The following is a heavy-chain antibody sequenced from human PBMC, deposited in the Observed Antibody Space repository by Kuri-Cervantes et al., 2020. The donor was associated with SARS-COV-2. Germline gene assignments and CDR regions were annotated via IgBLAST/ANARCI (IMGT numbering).Heavy chain of an antibody. Sequence: ETLSPTCAASGFTFSSYSMNWVRQAPGKGLEWVSYISSSSSTIYYADSVKGRFTISRDDAKNTLYLQMNSLRAEDTAVYYCARDRYAYYDSSGYTGRGDAFDIWGQGTMVTVSS. J-gene: IGHJ3*02. D-gene: IGHD3-22*01. V-gene: IGHV3-48*04. CDR3: ARDRYAYYDSSGYTGRGDAFDI. CDR2: ISSSSSTI. CDR1: GFTFSSYS.